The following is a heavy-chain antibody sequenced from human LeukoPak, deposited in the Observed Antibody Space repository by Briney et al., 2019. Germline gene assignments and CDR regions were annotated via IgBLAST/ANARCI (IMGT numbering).Heavy chain of an antibody. CDR1: GFTFSSYE. Sequence: GGSLRLSCAASGFTFSSYEMSWVRQAPGKGLEWVSYISTSGSTIYYADSVKGRFTISRHNSKNTVYLQMNNLRVEDTAMYYCARVDTTLSYRLDYWGQGTLVTVSS. CDR3: ARVDTTLSYRLDY. V-gene: IGHV3-48*03. CDR2: ISTSGSTI. D-gene: IGHD1-1*01. J-gene: IGHJ4*02.